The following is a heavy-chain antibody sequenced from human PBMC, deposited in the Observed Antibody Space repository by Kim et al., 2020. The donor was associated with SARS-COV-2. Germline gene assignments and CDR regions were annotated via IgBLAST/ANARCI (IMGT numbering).Heavy chain of an antibody. Sequence: SETLSLTCTVSGGSISSSSYYWGWIRQPPGKGLEWIGSIYYSGSTYYNPSLKSRVTISVDTSKNQFSLKLSSLTAADTAVYYCARRNVLRYFDWLLGPSGMDVWGQGTTVTVSS. CDR1: GGSISSSSYY. CDR3: ARRNVLRYFDWLLGPSGMDV. CDR2: IYYSGST. V-gene: IGHV4-39*01. J-gene: IGHJ6*02. D-gene: IGHD3-9*01.